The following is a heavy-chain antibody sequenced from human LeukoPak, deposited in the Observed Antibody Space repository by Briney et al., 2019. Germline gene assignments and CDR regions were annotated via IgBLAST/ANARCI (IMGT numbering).Heavy chain of an antibody. CDR1: GFTFSSYS. V-gene: IGHV3-48*02. CDR2: ISLSSGTI. J-gene: IGHJ4*02. CDR3: ARDRGYCSGGSCYKYYFDY. Sequence: QSGGSLSCTCAASGFTFSSYSMNWVRQAPGKGLEWISYISLSSGTIYYADSVKGRFTISIDNGKNSLYLQMNSLRDEDTAVYYCARDRGYCSGGSCYKYYFDYWGQGTLVTVSS. D-gene: IGHD2-15*01.